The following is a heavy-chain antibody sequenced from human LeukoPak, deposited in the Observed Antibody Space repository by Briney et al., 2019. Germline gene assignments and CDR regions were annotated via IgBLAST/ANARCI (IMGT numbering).Heavy chain of an antibody. D-gene: IGHD3-22*01. Sequence: GGSLRLSCAASGFTFSSYAMSWVRQAPGKGLEWVSSISGSGGSTYYADSVKGRFTISRDNSKNTLYLQMNSLRAEDTAVYYCAREVGVDSSGYYPPFDYWGQGTLVTVSS. CDR1: GFTFSSYA. V-gene: IGHV3-23*01. CDR3: AREVGVDSSGYYPPFDY. CDR2: ISGSGGST. J-gene: IGHJ4*02.